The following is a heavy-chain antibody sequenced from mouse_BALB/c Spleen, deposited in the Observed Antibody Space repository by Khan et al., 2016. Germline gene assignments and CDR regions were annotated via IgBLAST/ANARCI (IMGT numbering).Heavy chain of an antibody. V-gene: IGHV14-3*02. Sequence: VQLQQSGAELVKPGASVKLSCTASGFSIQDTYIHWVRQRPEQGLDWIGRIDPPNDNTKYDPKFQGKATITADTSSNTVYLQLSSLTYEDTAVYYCARMYYVDYWGQGTTLTVSS. CDR2: IDPPNDNT. CDR3: ARMYYVDY. CDR1: GFSIQDTY. J-gene: IGHJ2*01.